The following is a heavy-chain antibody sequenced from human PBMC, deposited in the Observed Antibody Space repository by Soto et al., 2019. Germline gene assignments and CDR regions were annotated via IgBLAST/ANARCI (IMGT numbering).Heavy chain of an antibody. D-gene: IGHD6-13*01. V-gene: IGHV1-69*13. Sequence: SVKVSCKASGGTFSSYRFNWVRQARGQGLEWLGGIVPIHRTADYAQKFQGRVTITADESTRTVYMELSSLKSQDTALYYCARDSGAKLSSSWGQGTLVTVSS. CDR1: GGTFSSYR. CDR2: IVPIHRTA. J-gene: IGHJ4*02. CDR3: ARDSGAKLSSS.